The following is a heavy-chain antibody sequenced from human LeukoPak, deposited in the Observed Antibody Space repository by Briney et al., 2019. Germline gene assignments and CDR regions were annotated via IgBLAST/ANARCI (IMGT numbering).Heavy chain of an antibody. CDR2: ISAYNGNT. Sequence: GASVKVSCKASGYTFTSYGISWVRQAPGQGLEWMGWISAYNGNTNYAQKLQGRVTMTTDTSTSTAYVELRSLRSDDTAVYYCARVDYDILTDYWGQGTLVTVSS. J-gene: IGHJ4*02. V-gene: IGHV1-18*01. CDR1: GYTFTSYG. CDR3: ARVDYDILTDY. D-gene: IGHD3-9*01.